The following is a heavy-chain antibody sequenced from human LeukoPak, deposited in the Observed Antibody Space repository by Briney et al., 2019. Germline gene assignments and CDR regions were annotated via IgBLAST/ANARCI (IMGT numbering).Heavy chain of an antibody. CDR1: GYSFFSHW. CDR3: ARHASPYSSNYYFDY. D-gene: IGHD6-13*01. J-gene: IGHJ4*02. Sequence: GESLKISCKGSGYSFFSHWIGWVRQMPGKGLEWMGIIYPGDSDTRYNPSFQGQVTISADKSISTAYLQWSSLKASDTAMYYCARHASPYSSNYYFDYWGQGALVTVSS. CDR2: IYPGDSDT. V-gene: IGHV5-51*01.